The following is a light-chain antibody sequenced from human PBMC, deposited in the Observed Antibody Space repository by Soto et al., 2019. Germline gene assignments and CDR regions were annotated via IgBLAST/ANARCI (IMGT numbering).Light chain of an antibody. CDR3: SSYTSSSTLGV. Sequence: QAALTQPASVPGSPGQSITISCTGTSSDVGGYNYVSWYQQYPGNAPKLIISEVSNRPSGISDRFSGSKSANTAFLIISGLQAEDEADYYCSSYTSSSTLGVFGTGTKLTVL. J-gene: IGLJ1*01. CDR2: EVS. V-gene: IGLV2-14*01. CDR1: SSDVGGYNY.